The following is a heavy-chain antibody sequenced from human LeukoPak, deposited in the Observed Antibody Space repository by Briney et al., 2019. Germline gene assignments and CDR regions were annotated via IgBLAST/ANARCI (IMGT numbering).Heavy chain of an antibody. CDR3: ARDFGTKQQLVRYYYYTDV. Sequence: ASVKVSCKASGYTFTSYGISWVRQAPGQGLEWMGWISAYNGNTNYAQKLQGRVTMTTDTSTSTAYMELRSLRSDDTAVYYCARDFGTKQQLVRYYYYTDVWGKGTTVTVSS. CDR1: GYTFTSYG. D-gene: IGHD6-13*01. J-gene: IGHJ6*03. V-gene: IGHV1-18*01. CDR2: ISAYNGNT.